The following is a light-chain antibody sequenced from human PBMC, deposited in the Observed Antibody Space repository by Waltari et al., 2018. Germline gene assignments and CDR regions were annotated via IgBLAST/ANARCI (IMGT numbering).Light chain of an antibody. CDR1: SSDVGGYNY. CDR2: EVN. J-gene: IGLJ1*01. CDR3: SSYTNNSTPGYV. Sequence: QSALTQPASVSGSPGQSITISCTGTSSDVGGYNYVSWYQQHPDKAPKVLIYEVNNRPSGVSNRFSGSKSGNTASLTISGLQAEDEADYHCSSYTNNSTPGYVFGSGTKVIVL. V-gene: IGLV2-14*01.